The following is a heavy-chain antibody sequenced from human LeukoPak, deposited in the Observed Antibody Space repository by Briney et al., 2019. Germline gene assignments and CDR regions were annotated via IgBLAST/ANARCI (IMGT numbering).Heavy chain of an antibody. D-gene: IGHD6-6*01. Sequence: SAKVSCKASGGTFSSYAISWVRQAPGQGLEWMGGIIPIFGTANYAQKFQGRVTITADESTSTAYMELSSLRSEDTAVYYCARTSIAVGDYYYYGMDVWGQGTTVTVSS. J-gene: IGHJ6*02. CDR2: IIPIFGTA. CDR1: GGTFSSYA. V-gene: IGHV1-69*13. CDR3: ARTSIAVGDYYYYGMDV.